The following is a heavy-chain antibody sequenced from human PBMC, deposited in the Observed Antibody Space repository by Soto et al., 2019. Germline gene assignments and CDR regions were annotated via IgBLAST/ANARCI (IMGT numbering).Heavy chain of an antibody. CDR2: IYWNDDK. CDR1: GFSLTTSGVT. J-gene: IGHJ4*02. Sequence: QITLKESGPTLVKPTQTLTLTCTFSGFSLTTSGVTVGWLRQPPGKALEWLALIYWNDDKRYTPSLKSRLTITKGTSNTQVVLTMTNVDPVDTATYDCAHSSGRKGAFDYWGQGTLVTVSS. D-gene: IGHD1-1*01. V-gene: IGHV2-5*01. CDR3: AHSSGRKGAFDY.